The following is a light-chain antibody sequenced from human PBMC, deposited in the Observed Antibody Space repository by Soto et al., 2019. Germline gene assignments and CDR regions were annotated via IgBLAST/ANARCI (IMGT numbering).Light chain of an antibody. CDR2: YDS. V-gene: IGLV3-21*04. J-gene: IGLJ2*01. Sequence: SYELTQPPSVSVAPGKTARITCGGNNIGSKSVHWYQQKPGQAPVLVIYYDSDRPSGIPERFSGSNSGNPATLTISRVEAGDEADYYCQVWDSSSDVVFGGGTKLTVL. CDR3: QVWDSSSDVV. CDR1: NIGSKS.